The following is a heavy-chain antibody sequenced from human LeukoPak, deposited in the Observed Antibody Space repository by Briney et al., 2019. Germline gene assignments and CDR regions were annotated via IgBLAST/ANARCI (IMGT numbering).Heavy chain of an antibody. Sequence: PGGSLRLSCAASGFTFSSYSMNWVRQAPGKGLEWVSSISSSSSYIYYADSVKGRFTISRDNAKNSLYLQMNSLRAEDTAVYYCARDRGSSSWAKNHIDYWGQGTLVTVSS. CDR2: ISSSSSYI. D-gene: IGHD6-13*01. CDR1: GFTFSSYS. J-gene: IGHJ4*02. V-gene: IGHV3-21*01. CDR3: ARDRGSSSWAKNHIDY.